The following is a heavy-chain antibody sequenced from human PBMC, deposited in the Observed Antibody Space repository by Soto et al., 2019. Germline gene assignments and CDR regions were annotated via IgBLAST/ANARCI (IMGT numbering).Heavy chain of an antibody. CDR1: GFSRSPSGVG. CDR2: IYWDDDK. J-gene: IGHJ4*02. D-gene: IGHD3-3*01. Sequence: SGPTLVNPTQTLTLTCTFSGFSRSPSGVGVGWIRQPLGQALEWLALIYWDDDKRYSPSLKSRLTITKDTSKNQVVLTMTNMDPVDTATYYCAHSNLARYYDFRSGYYNYWGQGTLVTVSS. CDR3: AHSNLARYYDFRSGYYNY. V-gene: IGHV2-5*02.